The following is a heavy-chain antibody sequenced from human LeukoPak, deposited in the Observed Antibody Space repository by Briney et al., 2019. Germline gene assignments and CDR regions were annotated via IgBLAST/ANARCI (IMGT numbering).Heavy chain of an antibody. J-gene: IGHJ3*02. CDR3: AKVNRAFDI. CDR1: GFTFGDYA. V-gene: IGHV3-9*01. CDR2: ISWNSGSI. D-gene: IGHD2/OR15-2a*01. Sequence: GRSLRLSCAASGFTFGDYAVHWVREAPGKGLEWVSGISWNSGSIGYADSVKGRFTISRDNAKNSLYLQMNSLRAEDTALYYCAKVNRAFDIWGQGTMVTVSS.